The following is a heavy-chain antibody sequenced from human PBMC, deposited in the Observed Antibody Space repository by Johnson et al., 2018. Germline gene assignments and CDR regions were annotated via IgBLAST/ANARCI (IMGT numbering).Heavy chain of an antibody. D-gene: IGHD2-15*01. Sequence: VQLVQSGGGLVKPGGSLRLSCAASGFTFTTYNFNWVRQAPGKGLEWVGRIKSRREGGPLDYAAPVKGRFTISRDDSKNMLFLQMNSLRTADTALYYGTTAHVDINPRDAFDLWGQGTMVTVSS. CDR2: IKSRREGGPL. CDR3: TTAHVDINPRDAFDL. J-gene: IGHJ3*01. CDR1: GFTFTTYN. V-gene: IGHV3-15*07.